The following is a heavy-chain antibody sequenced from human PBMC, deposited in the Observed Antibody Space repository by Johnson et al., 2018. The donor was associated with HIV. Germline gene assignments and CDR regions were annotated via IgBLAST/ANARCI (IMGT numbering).Heavy chain of an antibody. CDR2: VKSKTDGGTT. CDR1: GFTFSDAW. CDR3: TTGLYWNDAFDI. V-gene: IGHV3-15*01. J-gene: IGHJ3*02. Sequence: EQLVESGGGLVQPGGSLRLSCAASGFTFSDAWMNWVRQAPGKGLEWVGRVKSKTDGGTTDYAAPVKGRFTISRDGSKNTLYLQMNSLKTEDTAVYYCTTGLYWNDAFDIWGQGTMVTVSS. D-gene: IGHD1-1*01.